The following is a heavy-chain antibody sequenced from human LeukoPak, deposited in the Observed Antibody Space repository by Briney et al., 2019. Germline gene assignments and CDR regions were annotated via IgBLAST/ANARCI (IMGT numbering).Heavy chain of an antibody. D-gene: IGHD6-6*01. J-gene: IGHJ5*02. Sequence: SETLSLTCAVYGGSFSGYYWSWIRQPPGKGLEWIGEINHSGSTNYNPSLKSRVTISVDTSKNQFSLKLSSVTAADTAVYHCARGHIAARRNWFDPWGQGTLVTVSS. V-gene: IGHV4-34*01. CDR1: GGSFSGYY. CDR3: ARGHIAARRNWFDP. CDR2: INHSGST.